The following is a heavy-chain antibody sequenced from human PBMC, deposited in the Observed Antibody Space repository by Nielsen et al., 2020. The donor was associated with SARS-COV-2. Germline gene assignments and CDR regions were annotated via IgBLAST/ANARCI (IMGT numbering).Heavy chain of an antibody. CDR2: INSDGSST. Sequence: GESLKISCAASGFTFSSYWMHWVRQAPGKGLVWVSRINSDGSSTSYADSVKGRFTISRDNAKNTLYLQMNSLRAEDTAVYYCARVSKLNWFDPWGQGTLVTVSS. J-gene: IGHJ5*02. CDR3: ARVSKLNWFDP. D-gene: IGHD1-7*01. CDR1: GFTFSSYW. V-gene: IGHV3-74*01.